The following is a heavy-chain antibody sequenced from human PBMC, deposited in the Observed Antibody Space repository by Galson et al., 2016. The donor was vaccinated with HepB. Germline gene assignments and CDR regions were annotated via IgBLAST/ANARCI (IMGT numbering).Heavy chain of an antibody. D-gene: IGHD1-26*01. Sequence: SVKVSCKASGYSFTSHSIHWVRQAPGQGPEWMGWINAGKGNTKYSQKFQGRITITRDTSASTAYMELNSLRSNDTAVYYCARDSYSFDQWGQGTLVTVSS. J-gene: IGHJ4*02. CDR3: ARDSYSFDQ. V-gene: IGHV1-3*01. CDR2: INAGKGNT. CDR1: GYSFTSHS.